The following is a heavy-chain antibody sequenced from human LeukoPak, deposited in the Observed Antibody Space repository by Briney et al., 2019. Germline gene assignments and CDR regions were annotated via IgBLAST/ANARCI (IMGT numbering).Heavy chain of an antibody. CDR3: ARVGGSISGRNYYYYMDV. V-gene: IGHV4-34*01. J-gene: IGHJ6*03. Sequence: SETLSLTSAVYVGSSSDYYWAWIRQPPGKGGEWIGEINHSGSTNYDPSLKSRVTISVDTSKNQFSLKLSSVTAADTAVYYCARVGGSISGRNYYYYMDVWGKGTTVT. D-gene: IGHD6-6*01. CDR2: INHSGST. CDR1: VGSSSDYY.